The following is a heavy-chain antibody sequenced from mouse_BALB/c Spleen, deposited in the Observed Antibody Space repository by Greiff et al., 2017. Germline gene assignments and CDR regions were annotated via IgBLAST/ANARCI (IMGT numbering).Heavy chain of an antibody. Sequence: EVQGVESGGGLVQPGGSRKLSCAASGFTFSSFGMHWVRQAPEKGLEWVAYISSGSSTIYYADTVKGRFTISRDNPKNTLFLQMTSLRSEDTAMYYCASPPWFAYWGQGTLVTVSA. V-gene: IGHV5-17*02. CDR1: GFTFSSFG. CDR3: ASPPWFAY. CDR2: ISSGSSTI. J-gene: IGHJ3*01.